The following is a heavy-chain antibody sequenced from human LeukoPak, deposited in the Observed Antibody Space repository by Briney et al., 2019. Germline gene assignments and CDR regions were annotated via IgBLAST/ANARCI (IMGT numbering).Heavy chain of an antibody. Sequence: AGGSLRLSCAASGFTFSDYNMNWVRQVPGKGLESVSYMSRSGDIIYYADSVKGRLTVSRDNAKNSLYLQMNSLRVEDTAVYYCTRDSGRFCLDYWGQGILVTVSS. V-gene: IGHV3-48*04. CDR2: MSRSGDII. J-gene: IGHJ4*02. D-gene: IGHD6-19*01. CDR3: TRDSGRFCLDY. CDR1: GFTFSDYN.